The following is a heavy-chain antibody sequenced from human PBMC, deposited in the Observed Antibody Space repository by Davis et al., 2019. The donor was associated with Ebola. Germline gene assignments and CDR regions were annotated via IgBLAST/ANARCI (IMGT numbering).Heavy chain of an antibody. CDR1: GFTFTKAW. CDR3: ARGSVGTAFRAFDI. Sequence: PGGSLRLSCAASGFTFTKAWMSWVRQAPGKGLEWVGRIKSGTSGGTADYAAPVKGRFIISRDDSENSHYLQMNSLKTEDTAVYYCARGSVGTAFRAFDIWGQGTMVTVSS. CDR2: IKSGTSGGTA. J-gene: IGHJ3*02. V-gene: IGHV3-15*01. D-gene: IGHD5-18*01.